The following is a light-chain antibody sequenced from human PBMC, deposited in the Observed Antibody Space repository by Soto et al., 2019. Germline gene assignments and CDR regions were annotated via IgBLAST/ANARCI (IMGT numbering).Light chain of an antibody. CDR1: QSVRSSQ. CDR2: GAS. Sequence: EIVSTQSPGTLSLSPGERATLSCRASQSVRSSQLAWYQQKPGQAPRLLIYGASSRATGIPDRFSGSGSGTDFTLTISRLEPEDFAVYYCQQYGSSPYTFGQGTKLEIK. CDR3: QQYGSSPYT. V-gene: IGKV3-20*01. J-gene: IGKJ2*01.